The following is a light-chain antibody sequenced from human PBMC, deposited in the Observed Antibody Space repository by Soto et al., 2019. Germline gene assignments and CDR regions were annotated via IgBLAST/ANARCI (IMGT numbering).Light chain of an antibody. CDR1: SSDVGGYNY. CDR2: DVS. V-gene: IGLV2-11*01. Sequence: QSALTQPRSVSGSPGQSVTISCTGTSSDVGGYNYVSWYQQHPGKAPKLMIYDVSKRPSGVPDRFSGSKSGNTASLTISGLQAEDEGAYYCCSYAGSYILVFGGGTKLTVL. J-gene: IGLJ2*01. CDR3: CSYAGSYILV.